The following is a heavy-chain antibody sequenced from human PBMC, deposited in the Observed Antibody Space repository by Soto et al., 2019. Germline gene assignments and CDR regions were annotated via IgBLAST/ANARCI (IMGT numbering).Heavy chain of an antibody. D-gene: IGHD3-22*01. J-gene: IGHJ2*01. CDR2: IYPGDSDT. CDR1: GYSLASSW. V-gene: IGHV5-51*01. Sequence: GESLKISCKGSGYSLASSWIGWVRQMPGKGLEWLGNIYPGDSDTRYSPSFQSQVTISVDKSINTAYLQWSSLKASDTAMYFCARHAAGNYYDSSGSQVWYFDLWGRGTLVTVSS. CDR3: ARHAAGNYYDSSGSQVWYFDL.